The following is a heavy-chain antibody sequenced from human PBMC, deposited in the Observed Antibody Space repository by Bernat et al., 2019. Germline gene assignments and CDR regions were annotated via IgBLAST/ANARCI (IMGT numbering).Heavy chain of an antibody. D-gene: IGHD3-3*01. J-gene: IGHJ4*02. Sequence: QVQLVQSGAEVKKPGASVKISCKASGYTFTNYAMQLVRQAPGQRLEWMGWINAGNGNTRYSQKFQGRVTITKDRTASTAYMELSSMRSEDTAVYYCAGGLWSASDVAYYFDYWGQGTLVTVSS. CDR2: INAGNGNT. CDR1: GYTFTNYA. V-gene: IGHV1-3*01. CDR3: AGGLWSASDVAYYFDY.